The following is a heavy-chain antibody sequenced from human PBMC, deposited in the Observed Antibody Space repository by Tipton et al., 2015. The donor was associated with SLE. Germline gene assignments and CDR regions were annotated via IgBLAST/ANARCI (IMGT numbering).Heavy chain of an antibody. D-gene: IGHD3-10*01. Sequence: LSLTCGVYGGSFSGHTWTWIRQSPGQGLEWIGDVNQSGGTNYNPSLKSRVTISVDASNSQLSLKLSSVTAADTAVYYCARASRGRVSTPDNLLRPGARFDYWGQGTLTTVSS. CDR3: ARASRGRVSTPDNLLRPGARFDY. CDR1: GGSFSGHT. J-gene: IGHJ4*02. V-gene: IGHV4-34*01. CDR2: VNQSGGT.